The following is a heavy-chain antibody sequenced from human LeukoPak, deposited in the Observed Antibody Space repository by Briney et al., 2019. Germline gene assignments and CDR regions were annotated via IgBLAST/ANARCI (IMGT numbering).Heavy chain of an antibody. V-gene: IGHV4-59*12. CDR1: GGSISSYY. CDR2: IYYSGST. J-gene: IGHJ5*02. Sequence: SETLSLTCTVSGGSISSYYWSWIRQPPGKGLEWIGYIYYSGSTNYNPSLKSRVTMSVDTSKNQFSLKLSSVTAADTAVYYCARDHSGGYSNYVDWFDPWGQGTLVTVSS. D-gene: IGHD4-11*01. CDR3: ARDHSGGYSNYVDWFDP.